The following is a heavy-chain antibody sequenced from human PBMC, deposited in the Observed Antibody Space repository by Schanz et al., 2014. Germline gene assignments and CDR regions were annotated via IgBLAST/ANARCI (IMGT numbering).Heavy chain of an antibody. V-gene: IGHV3-23*01. J-gene: IGHJ3*02. CDR1: GFTFSTSA. CDR2: ILGLASTT. CDR3: AKGRFGELSAFDI. Sequence: EVHLLESGGGLVQPGGSLRLSCAASGFTFSTSAMSWVRQVPGKGLEWVSAILGLASTTYYADSVRGRFTMSRDNSKNTLYLQMNSLRAEDTAVYYCAKGRFGELSAFDIWGQGTMVTVSS. D-gene: IGHD3-10*01.